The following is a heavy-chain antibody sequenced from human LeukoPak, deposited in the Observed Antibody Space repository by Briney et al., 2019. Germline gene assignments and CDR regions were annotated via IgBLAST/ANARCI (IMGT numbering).Heavy chain of an antibody. V-gene: IGHV3-33*06. CDR1: GFTFSNYG. CDR2: IWYDGSNK. D-gene: IGHD4-17*01. J-gene: IGHJ4*02. CDR3: AKPGYGDYFDY. Sequence: GGSLRLSCAASGFTFSNYGMHWVRQAPGKGLEWVAVIWYDGSNKYYADSVKGRFTISRDNSKNTLYLQMNSLRAEDTAVYYCAKPGYGDYFDYWGQGTLVTVSS.